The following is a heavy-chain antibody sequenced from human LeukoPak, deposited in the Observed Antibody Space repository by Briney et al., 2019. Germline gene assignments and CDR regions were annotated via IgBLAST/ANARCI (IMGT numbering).Heavy chain of an antibody. CDR3: AKDWATMVRGVDY. Sequence: GGSLRLSCAASGFTFSSYGLSWVRQTPGKGLEWVSAIRGGGDSKHYADSVRGRFTISRDNSRNTMYLQMTGLRAEDTAVYYCAKDWATMVRGVDYWGQGTLVTVSS. CDR2: IRGGGDSK. CDR1: GFTFSSYG. J-gene: IGHJ4*02. D-gene: IGHD3-10*01. V-gene: IGHV3-23*01.